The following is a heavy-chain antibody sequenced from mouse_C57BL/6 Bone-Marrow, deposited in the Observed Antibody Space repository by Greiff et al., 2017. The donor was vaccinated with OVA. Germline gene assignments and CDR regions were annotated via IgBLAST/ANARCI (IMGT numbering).Heavy chain of an antibody. CDR2: ISSGGSYT. CDR3: ARHSLYAMDY. Sequence: DVKLVESGGDLVKPGGSLKLSCAASGFTFSSYGMSWVRQTPDKRLEWVATISSGGSYTYYPDSVKGRFTISRDNAKNTLYLQMSSLKSEDTAMYYCARHSLYAMDYWGQGTSVTVSS. V-gene: IGHV5-6*02. J-gene: IGHJ4*01. D-gene: IGHD6-2*01. CDR1: GFTFSSYG.